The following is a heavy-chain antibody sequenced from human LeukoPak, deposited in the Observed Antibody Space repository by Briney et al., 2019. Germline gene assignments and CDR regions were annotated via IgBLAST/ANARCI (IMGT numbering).Heavy chain of an antibody. CDR2: IYHSGST. D-gene: IGHD1-26*01. Sequence: PSETLSLTCTVSGYSISSGYYWGWIRQPPVKGLEWIGSIYHSGSTYYNPSLKSRVTISVDTSKNQFSLKLSSVTAADTAVYYCARKIVGATGEVDYWGQGTLVTVSS. V-gene: IGHV4-38-2*02. J-gene: IGHJ4*02. CDR1: GYSISSGYY. CDR3: ARKIVGATGEVDY.